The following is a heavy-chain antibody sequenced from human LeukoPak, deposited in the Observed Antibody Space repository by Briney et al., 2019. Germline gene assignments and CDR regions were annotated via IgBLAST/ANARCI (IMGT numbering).Heavy chain of an antibody. V-gene: IGHV1-8*01. D-gene: IGHD2/OR15-2a*01. Sequence: ASVTDSCQASGYTFTSYDISWVRQASGKGLEWMGWMNPKSGNTGYAQKFQGRVTMTRNTAISTAYMELSSLTSEDTAVYYCARVSPDSDPWGQGTLVTVSS. J-gene: IGHJ5*02. CDR1: GYTFTSYD. CDR3: ARVSPDSDP. CDR2: MNPKSGNT.